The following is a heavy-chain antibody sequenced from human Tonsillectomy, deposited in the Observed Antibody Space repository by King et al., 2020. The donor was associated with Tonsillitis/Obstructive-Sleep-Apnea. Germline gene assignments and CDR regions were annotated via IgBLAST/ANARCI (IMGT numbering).Heavy chain of an antibody. D-gene: IGHD3-3*01. V-gene: IGHV5-10-1*01. J-gene: IGHJ6*02. CDR1: GYSFTSYW. CDR3: ARPSFNSDFWIYAMDV. Sequence: VQLVQSGAEVKKPGESLRISCKSSGYSFTSYWISWVRQMPGKGLEWMGRIDPSDSYTNYSPSFQGHVTISADKSISTAYLQWSSLKASDTAMYYCARPSFNSDFWIYAMDVWGQGTTVTVSS. CDR2: IDPSDSYT.